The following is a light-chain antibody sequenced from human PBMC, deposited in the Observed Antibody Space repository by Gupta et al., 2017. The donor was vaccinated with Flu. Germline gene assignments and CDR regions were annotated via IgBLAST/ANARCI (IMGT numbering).Light chain of an antibody. CDR2: GNS. Sequence: QPVLTPPPSMSGAPGQRVTISCTVSSSKIGAGFDVHWYQQQPGTAPKLIIYGNSNRHSGVPDRFPVSKSGTAASLAITGLQAQDEDDYYYQSFDNSLSGSVFGGGTKLTVL. J-gene: IGLJ3*02. CDR3: QSFDNSLSGSV. CDR1: SSKIGAGFD. V-gene: IGLV1-40*01.